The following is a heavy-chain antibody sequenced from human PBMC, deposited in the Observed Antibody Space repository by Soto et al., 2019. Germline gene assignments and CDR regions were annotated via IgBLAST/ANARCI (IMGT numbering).Heavy chain of an antibody. D-gene: IGHD6-6*01. CDR3: ARDRSNSPDYFAD. Sequence: SETLSLTCAVSGVSINSDDYYWTWIRQPPGEGLEWIGYIYHIGRTLYNPSLMSRITISMDSSKNQFSLNLNSVTAADTAVYYCARDRSNSPDYFADWGQGTLVTVSS. CDR2: IYHIGRT. CDR1: GVSINSDDYY. J-gene: IGHJ4*02. V-gene: IGHV4-30-4*01.